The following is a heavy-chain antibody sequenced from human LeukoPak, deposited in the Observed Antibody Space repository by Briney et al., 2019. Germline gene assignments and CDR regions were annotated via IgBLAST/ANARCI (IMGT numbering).Heavy chain of an antibody. CDR1: GGSISSGSYY. CDR3: ARGRYGWLPFDY. D-gene: IGHD3-16*01. Sequence: SQTLSLTGTVSGGSISSGSYYWSWIRQPPGKGLEWIGYIYYSGSTNYNPSLKSRVTISVDTSKNQFTLKLSSVTAADTAVYYCARGRYGWLPFDYWGQGTLVTVSS. V-gene: IGHV4-61*01. J-gene: IGHJ4*02. CDR2: IYYSGST.